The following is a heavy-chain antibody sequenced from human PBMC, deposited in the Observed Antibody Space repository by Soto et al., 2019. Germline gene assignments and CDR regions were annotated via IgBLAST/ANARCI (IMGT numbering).Heavy chain of an antibody. V-gene: IGHV1-69*13. Sequence: GASVKVSCKASGGTFSSYAISWVRQAPGQGLEWMGGIIPIFGTANYAQKFQGRVTITADESTSTAYMELSSLRSEDTAVYFCAGQREVHQIADYYYYGMDVWGQGTTVTVSS. D-gene: IGHD6-25*01. CDR3: AGQREVHQIADYYYYGMDV. CDR2: IIPIFGTA. CDR1: GGTFSSYA. J-gene: IGHJ6*02.